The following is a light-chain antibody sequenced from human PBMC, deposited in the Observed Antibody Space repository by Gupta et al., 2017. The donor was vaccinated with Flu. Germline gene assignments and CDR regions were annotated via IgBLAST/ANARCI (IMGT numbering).Light chain of an antibody. CDR2: RNN. Sequence: QSVLPQPPSASGTPGQRVTIPCSGSSSNIGSNYVYWYQQLPGTAPKLLIYRNNQRPSGVPDRFSSSKSGTSASLAISGLRSEDEADYYCAAWDDSLSGLFGGGTKLTVL. CDR3: AAWDDSLSGL. CDR1: SSNIGSNY. V-gene: IGLV1-47*01. J-gene: IGLJ2*01.